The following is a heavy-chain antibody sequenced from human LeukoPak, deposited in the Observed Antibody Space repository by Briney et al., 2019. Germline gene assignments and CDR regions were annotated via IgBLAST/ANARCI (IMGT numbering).Heavy chain of an antibody. CDR2: INHNGNVN. CDR3: ARGGGLNV. D-gene: IGHD3-16*01. CDR1: GFTFSSYW. J-gene: IGHJ6*02. V-gene: IGHV3-7*03. Sequence: GGSLRLSCAASGFTFSSYWMNWARQAPGKGLEWVASINHNGNVNYYVDSVKGRFTISRDNAKNSLYLQMSNLRAEDTAVYFCARGGGLNVWGQGATVTVSS.